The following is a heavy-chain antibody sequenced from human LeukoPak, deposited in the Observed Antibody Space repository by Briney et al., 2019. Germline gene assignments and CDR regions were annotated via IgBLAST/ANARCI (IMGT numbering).Heavy chain of an antibody. CDR1: GYTFTSYG. Sequence: ASVKVSCKASGYTFTSYGISWVRQAPGQGLEWMGWISAYNGNTNYAQKLQGRVTMTTVTSTSTAYMELRSLRSDDTAVYYCARFYDILTGYSETPFDYWGQGTLVTVSS. D-gene: IGHD3-9*01. CDR3: ARFYDILTGYSETPFDY. V-gene: IGHV1-18*01. J-gene: IGHJ4*02. CDR2: ISAYNGNT.